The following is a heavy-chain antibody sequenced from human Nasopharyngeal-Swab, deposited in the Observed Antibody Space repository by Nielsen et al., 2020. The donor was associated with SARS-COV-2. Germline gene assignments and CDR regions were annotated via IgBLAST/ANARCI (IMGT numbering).Heavy chain of an antibody. D-gene: IGHD2-15*01. Sequence: SNTLSLTCTVSGGSISSSSYYWGWMRQPPGKGLEWVGSIYYSGSTYYNPSLKSRVTISVDTSKNQFSLKLSSVTAADTAVYYCARHFVVVAATAEGYFDYWGQGTLVTVFS. CDR2: IYYSGST. CDR3: ARHFVVVAATAEGYFDY. V-gene: IGHV4-39*01. J-gene: IGHJ4*02. CDR1: GGSISSSSYY.